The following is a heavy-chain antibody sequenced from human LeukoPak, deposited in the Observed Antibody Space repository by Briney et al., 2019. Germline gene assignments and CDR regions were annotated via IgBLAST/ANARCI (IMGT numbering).Heavy chain of an antibody. D-gene: IGHD2-2*01. CDR3: AKERGYCSSTRCYALDS. J-gene: IGHJ4*02. CDR1: GFTFDDYA. CDR2: ISWNSGSI. V-gene: IGHV3-9*01. Sequence: GGSLRLSCAASGFTFDDYAMHWVRQAPGKGLEWVSGISWNSGSIVYADSVKGRFTISRDNAKNSLYLQMKSLGGEETALYYCAKERGYCSSTRCYALDSWGQGTLVTVSS.